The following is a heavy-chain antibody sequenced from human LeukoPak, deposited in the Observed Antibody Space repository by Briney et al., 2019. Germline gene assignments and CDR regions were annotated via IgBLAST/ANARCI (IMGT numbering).Heavy chain of an antibody. CDR1: GFTFSSYW. Sequence: GGSLRLSCAASGFTFSSYWMHWVRQAPGKGLVWVSRINSDGSTTNYADSVKGRFTISRDNAENTLYLQMNSLRVEDTAVYYCARRVSTTRWFDPWGQGTLVTVSS. J-gene: IGHJ5*02. CDR2: INSDGSTT. D-gene: IGHD2-15*01. CDR3: ARRVSTTRWFDP. V-gene: IGHV3-74*01.